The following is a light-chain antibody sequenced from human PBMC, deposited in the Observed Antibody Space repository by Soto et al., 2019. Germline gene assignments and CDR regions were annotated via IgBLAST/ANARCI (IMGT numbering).Light chain of an antibody. Sequence: QSALTQPASVSGSPGQSITISCTGTSSDVGGYNYVSWYQQHPGKAPKLMIYDVSNRPSGVSNRFSASKSGNTASLTISGLQAEDEADYYCSSYTISNTLVVFGGGTKLTVL. CDR3: SSYTISNTLVV. V-gene: IGLV2-14*01. CDR1: SSDVGGYNY. CDR2: DVS. J-gene: IGLJ2*01.